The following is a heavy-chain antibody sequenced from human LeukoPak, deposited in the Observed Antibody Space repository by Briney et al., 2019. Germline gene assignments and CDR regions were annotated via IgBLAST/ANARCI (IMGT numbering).Heavy chain of an antibody. CDR1: GASISGGTYA. CDR3: ARRNSVYPYFFDS. V-gene: IGHV4-30-2*01. D-gene: IGHD5/OR15-5a*01. CDR2: IFHDGST. Sequence: SQTLSLTCAVSGASISGGTYAWNWIRQPPGRGLEWVGYIFHDGSTYYSPSLKSRVTISVDRSKTQFPLKLRSVTAADTAMYYCARRNSVYPYFFDSWGQGALVTVSS. J-gene: IGHJ4*02.